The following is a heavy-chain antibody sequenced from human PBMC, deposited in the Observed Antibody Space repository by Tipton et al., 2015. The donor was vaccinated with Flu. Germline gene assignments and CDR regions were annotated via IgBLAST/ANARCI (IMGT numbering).Heavy chain of an antibody. CDR2: VHSTGTT. Sequence: LRLSCSVSSESISNDDYYWSWIRQFPDKGLEWMGYVHSTGTTHYNPSVEGRLTMSRDSSKNQFFLLLHSMTAADAAVYYCMARAGKKRNYWGRGAQVTVSS. CDR1: SESISNDDYY. V-gene: IGHV4-31*07. J-gene: IGHJ4*02. D-gene: IGHD5-24*01. CDR3: MARAGKKRNY.